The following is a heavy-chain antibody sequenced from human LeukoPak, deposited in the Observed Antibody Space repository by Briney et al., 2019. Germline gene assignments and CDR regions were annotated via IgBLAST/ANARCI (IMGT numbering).Heavy chain of an antibody. J-gene: IGHJ4*02. CDR2: ISAGGSST. CDR1: GFTFSVYA. CDR3: AKLAGDCSGGSCSDY. V-gene: IGHV3-23*01. D-gene: IGHD2-15*01. Sequence: GESLRLSCAASGFTFSVYAMSWVRQAPGKGLEWVSGISAGGSSTYYADSVKGRFTISRDNSKNTLYLQMNSLRAEDTALFYCAKLAGDCSGGSCSDYWGQGTLVTVSS.